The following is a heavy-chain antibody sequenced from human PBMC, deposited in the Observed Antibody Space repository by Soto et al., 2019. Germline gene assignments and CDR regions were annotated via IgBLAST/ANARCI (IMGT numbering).Heavy chain of an antibody. J-gene: IGHJ6*02. CDR1: GGTFSSYA. V-gene: IGHV1-69*01. Sequence: QVQLVQSGAEVQKPGSSVKVSCKASGGTFSSYAISWVRQAPGQGLEWMGGIIPIFGTANYAQKFQGRVTITADESTSTAYMELSSLRSEDTAVYYCARVRSYSGSYYSYYYYYGMDVWGQGTTVTVSS. CDR3: ARVRSYSGSYYSYYYYYGMDV. CDR2: IIPIFGTA. D-gene: IGHD1-26*01.